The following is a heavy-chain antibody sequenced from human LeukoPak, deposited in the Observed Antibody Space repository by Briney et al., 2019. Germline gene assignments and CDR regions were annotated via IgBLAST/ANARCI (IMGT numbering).Heavy chain of an antibody. CDR1: GFTFSNAW. D-gene: IGHD3-22*01. J-gene: IGHJ4*02. Sequence: GGSLRLSCAASGFTFSNAWMTWVRQAPGKGLEWVGRIKSKTDGEITDYAAPVKGRFTISRDDSKNTPYLQMNSLKTEDTAVYYCLGDDSSGYSIDYWGQGALVTVSS. CDR3: LGDDSSGYSIDY. CDR2: IKSKTDGEIT. V-gene: IGHV3-15*01.